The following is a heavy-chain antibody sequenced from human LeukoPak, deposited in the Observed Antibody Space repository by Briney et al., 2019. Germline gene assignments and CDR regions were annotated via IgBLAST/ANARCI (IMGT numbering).Heavy chain of an antibody. CDR3: ARGAPGSYCSGGSCPYFSY. J-gene: IGHJ4*02. CDR1: AYTFTSYD. D-gene: IGHD2-15*01. V-gene: IGHV1-8*01. CDR2: MNPNSGNT. Sequence: ASVKVSCKASAYTFTSYDINWVRQATGQGLEWMGWMNPNSGNTGYAQKFQGRVTMTRNTSISTAYMELSSLRSEDTAVYYCARGAPGSYCSGGSCPYFSYWGQGTLISVSS.